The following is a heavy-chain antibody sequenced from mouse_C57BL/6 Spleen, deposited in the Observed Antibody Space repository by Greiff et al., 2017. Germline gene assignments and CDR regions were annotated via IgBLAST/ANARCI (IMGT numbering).Heavy chain of an antibody. J-gene: IGHJ4*01. CDR1: GYTFTSYW. CDR2: IYPGRGST. V-gene: IGHV1-55*01. CDR3: AREVRDYPMDY. D-gene: IGHD2-4*01. Sequence: QVQLQQPGAELVKPGASVKMSCKASGYTFTSYWITWVKQRPGQGLEWIGDIYPGRGSTNYNEKFKSKATLTVDTSSSTAYMQLSSLTSEDSAVYYCAREVRDYPMDYWGQGTSVTVSS.